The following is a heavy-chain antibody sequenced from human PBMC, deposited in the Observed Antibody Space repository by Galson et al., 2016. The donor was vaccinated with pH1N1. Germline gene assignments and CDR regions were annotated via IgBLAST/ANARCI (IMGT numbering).Heavy chain of an antibody. CDR3: ARIQYGDYVGYFDY. Sequence: PALVKPTQTLTLTCTFSGFSLSTSGMCVSWIRQPPGKALEWLALIDWDGDKYSSTSLKTRLTISKDTSKNQVVLTMTNMDPVDTATYYWARIQYGDYVGYFDYWGQATLVTVSS. CDR2: IDWDGDK. D-gene: IGHD4-17*01. J-gene: IGHJ4*02. CDR1: GFSLSTSGMC. V-gene: IGHV2-70*01.